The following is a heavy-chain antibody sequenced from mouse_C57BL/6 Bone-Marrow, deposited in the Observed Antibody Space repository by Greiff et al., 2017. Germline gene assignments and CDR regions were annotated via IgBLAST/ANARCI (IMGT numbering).Heavy chain of an antibody. CDR3: SSCDGNYFDF. CDR1: GFNIKDDY. J-gene: IGHJ2*01. Sequence: EVQLQESGAELVRPGASVKLSCTASGFNIKDDYIHWVKQRPEQGLEWIGWIDPEIGDTEYASKFQGKATITSDTSSNTADLQPSSLTSEDTAVYYCSSCDGNYFDFWGQGTPLTVAS. D-gene: IGHD2-3*01. V-gene: IGHV14-4*01. CDR2: IDPEIGDT.